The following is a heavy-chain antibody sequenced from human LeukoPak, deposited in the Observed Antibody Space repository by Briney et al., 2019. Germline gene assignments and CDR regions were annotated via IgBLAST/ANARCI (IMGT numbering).Heavy chain of an antibody. V-gene: IGHV3-64*01. CDR2: ITSNGGST. CDR3: ARRGAVSGGSDY. Sequence: PGGSLRLSCAASGSTFSSYTMHWVRQAPGKGLEYVSAITSNGGSTYYANSVKGRFTISRDNSKNTLYLQMGSLRAEDMAVYYCARRGAVSGGSDYWGQGTLVTVSS. CDR1: GSTFSSYT. D-gene: IGHD3-16*01. J-gene: IGHJ4*02.